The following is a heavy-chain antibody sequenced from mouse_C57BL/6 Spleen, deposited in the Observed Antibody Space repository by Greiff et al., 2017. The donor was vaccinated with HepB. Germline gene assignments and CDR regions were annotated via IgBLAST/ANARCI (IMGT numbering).Heavy chain of an antibody. CDR3: ARGIYYDLPFAY. J-gene: IGHJ3*01. D-gene: IGHD2-4*01. CDR1: GYTFTSYW. V-gene: IGHV1-64*01. CDR2: IHPNSGST. Sequence: QVQLKQPGAELVKPGASVKLSCKASGYTFTSYWMHWVKQRPGQGLEWIGMIHPNSGSTNYNEKFKSKATLTVDKSSSTAYMQLSSLTSEDSAVYYCARGIYYDLPFAYWGQGTLVTVSA.